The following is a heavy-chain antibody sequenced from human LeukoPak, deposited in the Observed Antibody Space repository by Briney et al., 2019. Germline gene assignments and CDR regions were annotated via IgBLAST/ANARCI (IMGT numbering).Heavy chain of an antibody. CDR2: IYPTGNT. Sequence: SETLSLTCSVSGGAHIIYYWSWIRQPAGKGPEWFGRIYPTGNTDYNPSLKTRVTMSTDLSKKQFSLRLRSVTAADTAVYYCARLKFYDSTGYSPGYYMDVWGKGTAVTVSS. D-gene: IGHD3-22*01. V-gene: IGHV4-4*07. CDR1: GGAHIIYY. CDR3: ARLKFYDSTGYSPGYYMDV. J-gene: IGHJ6*03.